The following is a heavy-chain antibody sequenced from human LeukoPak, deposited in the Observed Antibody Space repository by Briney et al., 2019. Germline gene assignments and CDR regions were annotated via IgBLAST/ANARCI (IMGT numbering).Heavy chain of an antibody. V-gene: IGHV3-23*01. CDR3: AKGKGSWATEFDY. J-gene: IGHJ4*02. CDR2: ISGSGGST. CDR1: GFTFRSYA. Sequence: GGSLRLSCAASGFTFRSYAMSWVRQAPGKGLEWVSGISGSGGSTYYADSVKGRFTISRDNSKNTLYLQMNSLRAEDTAVYYCAKGKGSWATEFDYWGQGTLVTVSS. D-gene: IGHD5-12*01.